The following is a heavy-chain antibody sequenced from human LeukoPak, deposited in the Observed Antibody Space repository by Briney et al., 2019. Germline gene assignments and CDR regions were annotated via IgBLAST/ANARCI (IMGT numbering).Heavy chain of an antibody. CDR2: IYYSGGT. CDR1: GGSFSGYY. Sequence: KPSETLSLTCAVYGGSFSGYYWSWIRQPPGKGLEWIGYIYYSGGTNYNPSLKSRVTISVDTSKNQFSLKLSSVTAADTAIYYCAREVNVAVTSDAFDMWGQGTMVTVSS. CDR3: AREVNVAVTSDAFDM. D-gene: IGHD3-16*02. V-gene: IGHV4-59*12. J-gene: IGHJ3*02.